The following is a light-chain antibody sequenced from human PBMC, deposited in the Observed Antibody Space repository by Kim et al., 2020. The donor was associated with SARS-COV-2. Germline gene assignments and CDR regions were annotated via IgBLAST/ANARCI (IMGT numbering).Light chain of an antibody. J-gene: IGLJ1*01. Sequence: QSVLSQPPSVSGTPGQRVSISCSGGAPNIGTNAVNWYQHVPGTAPRLLIQTNNDRASGVPDRFSGSKSGTSASLAIRGLQSEDEADYYCAAWDDVLNAYVFGTGTKVTVL. CDR1: APNIGTNA. CDR2: TNN. V-gene: IGLV1-44*01. CDR3: AAWDDVLNAYV.